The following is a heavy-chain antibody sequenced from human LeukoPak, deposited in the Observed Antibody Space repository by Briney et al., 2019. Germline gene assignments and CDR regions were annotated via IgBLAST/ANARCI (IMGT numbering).Heavy chain of an antibody. V-gene: IGHV4-39*01. CDR2: IYYSGST. CDR3: ARHGVVTDYYYYYYMDV. D-gene: IGHD3-3*01. CDR1: GGSISSSSYY. J-gene: IGHJ6*03. Sequence: SETLSLTCTVSGGSISSSSYYWGWIRQPPGKGLVWIGSIYYSGSTYYNPSLKSRVTISVDTSKNQFSLKLSSVTAADTAVYYCARHGVVTDYYYYYYMDVWGKGTTVTVSS.